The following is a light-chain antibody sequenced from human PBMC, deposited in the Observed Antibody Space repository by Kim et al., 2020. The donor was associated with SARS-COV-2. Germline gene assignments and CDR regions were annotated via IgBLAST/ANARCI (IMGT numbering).Light chain of an antibody. CDR3: ASWDDGLNGAV. J-gene: IGLJ3*02. CDR1: ASNIGSNI. CDR2: SSV. V-gene: IGLV1-44*01. Sequence: QSVLTQPPSASGSPGQKVTISCSGGASNIGSNIVHWYHQRPGTAPKLVIHSSVHRPSGVPARFSGSKSDTKSAMSVSLTISGLQSEDEADYYWASWDDGLNGAVFGGGTQLTVL.